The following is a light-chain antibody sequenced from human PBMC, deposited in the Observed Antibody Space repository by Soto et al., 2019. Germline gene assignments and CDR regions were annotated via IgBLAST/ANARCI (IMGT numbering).Light chain of an antibody. J-gene: IGKJ1*01. CDR2: SAS. Sequence: DIQMTQFPSSLSASVGDRVTITCRASQGIRNDLAWYQQKPGKAPKRLIYSASSLQSGVPSRLSGSGSGTEFTRAISSLQPEDFATFYCLQHSTFPLTFGQGTKVEIK. CDR3: LQHSTFPLT. CDR1: QGIRND. V-gene: IGKV1-17*01.